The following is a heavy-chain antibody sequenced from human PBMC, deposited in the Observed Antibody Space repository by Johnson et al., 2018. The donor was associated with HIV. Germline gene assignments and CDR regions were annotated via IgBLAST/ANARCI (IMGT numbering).Heavy chain of an antibody. J-gene: IGHJ3*02. D-gene: IGHD6-13*01. Sequence: QVQLVESGGGVVQPGRSLRLSCAASGFTFSSYGMHWVRQAPGKGLEWVAVISYDGSNKYYADSVKGRFTISRDNSKNTLYLQMNSRRAEDTAVYYCAKIAAAGTYDAFDIWGQGTMVTVCS. CDR3: AKIAAAGTYDAFDI. CDR1: GFTFSSYG. CDR2: ISYDGSNK. V-gene: IGHV3-30*18.